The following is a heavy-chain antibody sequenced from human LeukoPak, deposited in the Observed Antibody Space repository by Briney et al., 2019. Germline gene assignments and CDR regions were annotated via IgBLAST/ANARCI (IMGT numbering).Heavy chain of an antibody. CDR3: ARESYNSGIDY. Sequence: GESLRLSCAASGFAVSSNYMSWVRQAPGKGLEWVSVIYSGGSTYYADSVKGRFTISRDNSKNTLYLQMNSLRAEDTAVYYCARESYNSGIDYWGQGTLVTVSS. CDR2: IYSGGST. CDR1: GFAVSSNY. D-gene: IGHD6-19*01. J-gene: IGHJ4*02. V-gene: IGHV3-53*01.